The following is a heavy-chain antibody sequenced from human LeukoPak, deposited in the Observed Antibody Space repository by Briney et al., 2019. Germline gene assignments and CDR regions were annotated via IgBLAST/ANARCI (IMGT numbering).Heavy chain of an antibody. Sequence: PGGSLRLSCAASGFTLSSYGMHWVRQAPGKGLEWVAVIWYDGSNKYYADSVKGRFTISRDNSKNTLYLQMNSLRAEDTAVYYCARDPNGYYYGMDVWGQGTTVTVSS. CDR3: ARDPNGYYYGMDV. V-gene: IGHV3-33*01. D-gene: IGHD2-8*01. CDR2: IWYDGSNK. CDR1: GFTLSSYG. J-gene: IGHJ6*02.